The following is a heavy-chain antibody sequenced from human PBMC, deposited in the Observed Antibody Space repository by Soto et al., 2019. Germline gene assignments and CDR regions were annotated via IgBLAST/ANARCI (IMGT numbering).Heavy chain of an antibody. V-gene: IGHV4-34*01. D-gene: IGHD3-10*01. J-gene: IGHJ4*02. CDR3: ARDGSGSYPFDY. CDR1: GGSFSGYY. CDR2: INHSGST. Sequence: SETLSLTCAVYGGSFSGYYWSWIRQPPGKGLEWIGEINHSGSTNYNPSLKSRVTISVDTSKNQFSPKLSSVTAADTAVYYCARDGSGSYPFDYWGQGTLVTVSS.